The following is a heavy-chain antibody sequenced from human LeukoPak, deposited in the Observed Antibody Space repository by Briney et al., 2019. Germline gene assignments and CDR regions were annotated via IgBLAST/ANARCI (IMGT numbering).Heavy chain of an antibody. D-gene: IGHD5-18*01. CDR1: GYTFTSYA. Sequence: ASVKVSCKASGYTFTSYAMNWVRQAPGQGLEWMGWINPYSGDTNSAQKFQGRVTMTSDTSISTAYMELSRLRSDDTAVYYCAAAPRIHLWSLDYWGQGTLVTVSS. CDR3: AAAPRIHLWSLDY. CDR2: INPYSGDT. J-gene: IGHJ4*02. V-gene: IGHV1-2*02.